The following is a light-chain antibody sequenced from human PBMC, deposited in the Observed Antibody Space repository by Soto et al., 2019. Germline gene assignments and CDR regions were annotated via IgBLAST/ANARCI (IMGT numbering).Light chain of an antibody. J-gene: IGKJ4*01. CDR3: KQRSNWPRLT. CDR1: QSVSSY. Sequence: EIVLTQSPATLSLSPGERATLSCRASQSVSSYLAWYQQKSGQAPRLLIYDASNRATGIPARFSGSGSGTDFTLTISSLEPEDFAVYYCKQRSNWPRLTLGGGTKVDIK. V-gene: IGKV3-11*01. CDR2: DAS.